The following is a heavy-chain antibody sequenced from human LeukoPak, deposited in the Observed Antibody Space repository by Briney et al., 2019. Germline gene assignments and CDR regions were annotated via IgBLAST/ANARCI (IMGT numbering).Heavy chain of an antibody. CDR1: VYTFTTYG. V-gene: IGHV1-18*01. J-gene: IGHJ5*02. Sequence: GAPWKFSCKPSVYTFTTYGISWVRQAPGQGLDWLGWISAYNGNTNYAQKLQGRVTMTTDTSTSTAYMELRSLRSDDTAVYYCANSVAVAGRGNWFDPWGQGTLVTVSS. CDR3: ANSVAVAGRGNWFDP. D-gene: IGHD6-19*01. CDR2: ISAYNGNT.